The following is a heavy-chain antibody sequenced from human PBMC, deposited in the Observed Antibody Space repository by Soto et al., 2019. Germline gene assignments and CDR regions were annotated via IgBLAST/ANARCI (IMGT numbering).Heavy chain of an antibody. J-gene: IGHJ5*02. CDR2: IIPIFGPA. CDR3: AREGNWGFDP. V-gene: IGHV1-69*01. Sequence: QVQLVQSGAEVKKPGSSVKVSCKASGGTFSSYAISWVHRAPGQGLEGMGGIIPIFGPANYAQKFQGRVTITADESTSTAYMELSSLRSEDTAVYYCAREGNWGFDPWGQGTLVTVSS. CDR1: GGTFSSYA. D-gene: IGHD3-16*01.